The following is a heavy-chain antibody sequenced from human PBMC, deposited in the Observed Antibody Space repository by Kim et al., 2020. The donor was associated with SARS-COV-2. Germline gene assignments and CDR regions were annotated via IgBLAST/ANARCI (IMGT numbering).Heavy chain of an antibody. Sequence: FTISRDNSKNTLYLQMNSLRAEDTAVYYCAKDKQAIGYYYDSSGYYYFDYWGQGTLVTVSS. CDR3: AKDKQAIGYYYDSSGYYYFDY. V-gene: IGHV3-30*02. J-gene: IGHJ4*02. D-gene: IGHD3-22*01.